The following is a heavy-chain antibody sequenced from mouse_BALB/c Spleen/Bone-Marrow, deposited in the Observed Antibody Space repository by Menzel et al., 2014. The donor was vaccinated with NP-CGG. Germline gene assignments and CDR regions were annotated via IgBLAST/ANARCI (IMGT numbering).Heavy chain of an antibody. CDR2: INPSTGYT. Sequence: VKLMESGAELAKPGASVKMSCKASGYTFTSYWMHWVKQRPGQGLEWIGYINPSTGYTEYNQKFKDKATLTADKSSSTVYIQLSSLTSEVSAVYYCARPPYYYGSSYDAMHLGSQGPSDTVSS. CDR3: ARPPYYYGSSYDAMHL. CDR1: GYTFTSYW. V-gene: IGHV1-7*01. D-gene: IGHD1-1*01. J-gene: IGHJ4*01.